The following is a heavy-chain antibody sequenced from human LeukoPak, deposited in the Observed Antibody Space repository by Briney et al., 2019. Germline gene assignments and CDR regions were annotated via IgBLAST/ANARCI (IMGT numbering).Heavy chain of an antibody. Sequence: GGSLCLSRAPSGFTFRSYWMHWVRQAPGKGLGWVSRINSDGRSTSYADSVKGRFTISRDNANNTLYLQMNSLRAEDTAVYHCARDRGWSGFDILGEGTRVPLSS. CDR3: ARDRGWSGFDI. J-gene: IGHJ3*02. D-gene: IGHD3-3*01. V-gene: IGHV3-74*01. CDR2: INSDGRST. CDR1: GFTFRSYW.